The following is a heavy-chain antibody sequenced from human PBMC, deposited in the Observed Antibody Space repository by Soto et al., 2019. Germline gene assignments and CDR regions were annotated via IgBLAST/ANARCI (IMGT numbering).Heavy chain of an antibody. V-gene: IGHV4-4*02. CDR3: ARDPLRDYYDSSGALFDY. D-gene: IGHD3-22*01. CDR2: IYHSGST. Sequence: PSETLSLTCAVSGGSISSSNWWSWVRQPPGKGLEWIGEIYHSGSTNYNPSLKSRVTISVDKSKNQFSLKLSSVTAADTAVYYCARDPLRDYYDSSGALFDYWGQGTLITAPQ. CDR1: GGSISSSNW. J-gene: IGHJ4*02.